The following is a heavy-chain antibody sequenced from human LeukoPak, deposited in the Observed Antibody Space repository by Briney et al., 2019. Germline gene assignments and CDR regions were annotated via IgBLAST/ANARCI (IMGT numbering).Heavy chain of an antibody. J-gene: IGHJ4*02. CDR3: ATRPPIVATSGADY. CDR1: GYTFTGYN. Sequence: ASVKVSCKASGYTFTGYNMHWVRQAPGQGLEWMGRINPNSGGTNYAQKFQGRVTMTRDTSISTAYMELSRLRSDDTAVYYCATRPPIVATSGADYWGQGTLVTVSS. CDR2: INPNSGGT. V-gene: IGHV1-2*06. D-gene: IGHD5-12*01.